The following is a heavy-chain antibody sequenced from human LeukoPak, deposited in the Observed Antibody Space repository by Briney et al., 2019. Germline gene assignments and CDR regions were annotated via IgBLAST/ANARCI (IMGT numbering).Heavy chain of an antibody. CDR1: GGSISSYY. J-gene: IGHJ4*02. D-gene: IGHD2-2*01. CDR3: AKNRLNIVVVPAAITLDH. CDR2: ISYSGST. V-gene: IGHV4-59*08. Sequence: PSETLSLTCTVSGGSISSYYWSWIRQPPGKGRECIGQISYSGSTNYNPSLESRVTISVDTSKNHFSLKLSSVTAADTAVYYCAKNRLNIVVVPAAITLDHWGQGTLVTVSS.